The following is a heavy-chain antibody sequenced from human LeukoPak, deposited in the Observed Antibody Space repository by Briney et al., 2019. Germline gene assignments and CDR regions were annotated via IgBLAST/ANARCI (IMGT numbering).Heavy chain of an antibody. CDR2: INPNSGGT. CDR1: GYTFTGYY. CDR3: ARDDSIAVAGILDY. D-gene: IGHD6-19*01. V-gene: IGHV1-2*02. Sequence: ASVKVSCKASGYTFTGYYMHWVRQAPGQGLEWMGWINPNSGGTNYAQKFQGRVTMTRDTSISTAYMELSRLRSDDTAVYYCARDDSIAVAGILDYWGQGTLVTVSS. J-gene: IGHJ4*02.